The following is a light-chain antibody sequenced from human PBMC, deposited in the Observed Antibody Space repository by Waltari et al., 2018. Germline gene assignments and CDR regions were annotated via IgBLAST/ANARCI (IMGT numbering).Light chain of an antibody. J-gene: IGKJ5*01. CDR3: QQYNTWPSVT. CDR2: GAS. Sequence: EMVMTQSPASLSVSPGETATLSCRASQSVNTDLAWNQQKPGQAPRLFIYGASTRTTDVPARFSGSGSGTEFTLTISSLQSEDFAVYYCQQYNTWPSVTFGQGTRLQIK. V-gene: IGKV3-15*01. CDR1: QSVNTD.